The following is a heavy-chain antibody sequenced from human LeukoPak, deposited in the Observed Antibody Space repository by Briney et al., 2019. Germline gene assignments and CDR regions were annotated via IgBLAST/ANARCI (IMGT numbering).Heavy chain of an antibody. CDR1: GFTFIGYG. V-gene: IGHV3-23*01. Sequence: GRSLRLSCEASGFTFIGYGMHWVRQAPGKGLEWVSSITGSGDSTYYADSVKGRFTISRDNSKSALYLQMNSLRAEDTAVYHCAIHDSSGWYFFWGQGTLATVSS. D-gene: IGHD6-19*01. J-gene: IGHJ4*02. CDR2: ITGSGDST. CDR3: AIHDSSGWYFF.